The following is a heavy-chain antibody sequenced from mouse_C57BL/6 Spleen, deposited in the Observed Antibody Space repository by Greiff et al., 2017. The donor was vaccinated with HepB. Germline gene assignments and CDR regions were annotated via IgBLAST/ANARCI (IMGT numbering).Heavy chain of an antibody. CDR2: INYDGSST. V-gene: IGHV5-16*01. Sequence: EVKLVESEGGLVQPGSSMKLSCTASGFTFSDYYMAWVRQVPEKGLEWVANINYDGSSTYYLDSLKSRFIISRDNAKNILYLQMSSLKSEDTATYYCARVELGYWYFDVWGTGTTVTVSS. D-gene: IGHD4-1*01. CDR3: ARVELGYWYFDV. CDR1: GFTFSDYY. J-gene: IGHJ1*03.